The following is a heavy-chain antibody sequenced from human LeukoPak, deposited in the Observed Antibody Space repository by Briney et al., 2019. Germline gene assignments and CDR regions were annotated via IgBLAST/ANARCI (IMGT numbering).Heavy chain of an antibody. Sequence: GASVKVSCKASGYTFTGYYMHWVRQAPGQGLEWMGWINPNSGGTNYAQKFQGRVTMTRDTSISTAYMELSRLRSDDTAVYYCARDPHYDILTGYQQIFDYWGQGTLVTVSS. CDR1: GYTFTGYY. CDR3: ARDPHYDILTGYQQIFDY. J-gene: IGHJ4*02. V-gene: IGHV1-2*02. D-gene: IGHD3-9*01. CDR2: INPNSGGT.